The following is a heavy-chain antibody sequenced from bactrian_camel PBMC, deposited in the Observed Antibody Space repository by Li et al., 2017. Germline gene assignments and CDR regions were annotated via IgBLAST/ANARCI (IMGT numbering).Heavy chain of an antibody. Sequence: HVQLVESGGGSVQSGGSLRLSCAASGHFYSRYCMGWFRQVPGKEREGVAGISTERSTTYADSVKGRFTISRDNAKNTLYLQLNSLKTEDSAMYYCTKGTGWGPGFVYWGQGTQVTVS. V-gene: IGHV3S55*01. CDR2: ISTERST. CDR3: TKGTGWGPGFVY. J-gene: IGHJ6*01. D-gene: IGHD5*01. CDR1: GHFYSRYC.